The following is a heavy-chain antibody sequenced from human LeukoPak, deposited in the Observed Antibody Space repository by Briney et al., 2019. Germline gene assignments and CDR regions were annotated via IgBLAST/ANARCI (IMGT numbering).Heavy chain of an antibody. Sequence: PWGYLRRSSSASGFTFSSYAMSWVRPAPGQGLEGVTSPSGSGGSTQHTDSVKGPFTMSRDNPRNTLYLQMNSLRAEDTVVYFCAKRGIVIRSLFVVGYHKEASYFDSWGEGALVTVSS. J-gene: IGHJ4*02. V-gene: IGHV3-23*01. CDR2: PSGSGGST. D-gene: IGHD3-16*01. CDR1: GFTFSSYA. CDR3: AKRGIVIRSLFVVGYHKEASYFDS.